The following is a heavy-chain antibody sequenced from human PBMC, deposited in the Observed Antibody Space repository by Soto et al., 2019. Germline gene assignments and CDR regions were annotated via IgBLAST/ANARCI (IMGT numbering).Heavy chain of an antibody. CDR3: XXXXXXFDY. CDR2: INSNGGST. J-gene: IGHJ4*02. V-gene: IGHV3-64*01. CDR1: GFTFSSYA. Sequence: EVQLVESGGGLVQPGGSLRLSCAASGFTFSSYAMHWVRQAPGKGLEYVSAINSNGGSTYYANSVKGRFTISRDNSKXXXXXXXXXXXXXXXXXXXXXXXXXXFDYWGQGTLVTVSS.